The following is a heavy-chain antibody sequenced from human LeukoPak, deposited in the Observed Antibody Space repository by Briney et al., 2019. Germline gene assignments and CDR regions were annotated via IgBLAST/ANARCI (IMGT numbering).Heavy chain of an antibody. CDR2: IKHDLSEK. J-gene: IGHJ4*02. V-gene: IGHV3-7*01. CDR3: ARERARYFATPLNY. CDR1: GFTFSNYW. D-gene: IGHD3-9*01. Sequence: GGSLRLSCVASGFTFSNYWMTWVRQAPGKGLEWVANIKHDLSEKYYVDSVKGRFTISRDNAKNSLYPQMNTLRVEDTAVYYCARERARYFATPLNYWGQGTLVTVSS.